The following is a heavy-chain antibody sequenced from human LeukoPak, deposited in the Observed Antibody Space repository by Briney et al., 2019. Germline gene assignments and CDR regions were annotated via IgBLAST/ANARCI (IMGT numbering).Heavy chain of an antibody. CDR1: GFTFSSYS. Sequence: GGSLRLSCAASGFTFSSYSMNWVRQAPGKGLEWVSSISSSSSYIYYADSVKGRFTISRDNAKNSLYLQMNSLRAEDTAVYYCARSGRGYEDAFDIWGQGTMVIVSS. J-gene: IGHJ3*02. D-gene: IGHD5-12*01. CDR3: ARSGRGYEDAFDI. V-gene: IGHV3-21*01. CDR2: ISSSSSYI.